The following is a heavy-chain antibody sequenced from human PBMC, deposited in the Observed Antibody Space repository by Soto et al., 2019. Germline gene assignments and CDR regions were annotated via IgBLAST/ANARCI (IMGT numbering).Heavy chain of an antibody. CDR2: IKQDGSEK. Sequence: PGGSLRLSCAASGFTFSSYWMSWVRQAPGKGLEWVANIKQDGSEKYYVDSVKGRFTISRDNAKNSLYLQMNSLRAEDTAVYYWARDPWSSTSCYDEYYFAYWGQRTLVTVSS. D-gene: IGHD2-2*01. CDR3: ARDPWSSTSCYDEYYFAY. J-gene: IGHJ4*02. CDR1: GFTFSSYW. V-gene: IGHV3-7*03.